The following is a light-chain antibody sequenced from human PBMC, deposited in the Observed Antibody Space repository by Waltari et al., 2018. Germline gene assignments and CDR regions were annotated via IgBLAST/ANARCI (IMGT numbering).Light chain of an antibody. V-gene: IGKV1-33*01. CDR3: QQYAHVPLT. CDR2: DAS. Sequence: DIQMTQSPSSLSASVGDRVTITCQASQDIRESLNWFQQKPGKAPQVLIFDASRSQTAVTSRFSGSGSETDFAFTISSLQPEDVGTYYCQQYAHVPLTFGGGTRVEIK. CDR1: QDIRES. J-gene: IGKJ4*01.